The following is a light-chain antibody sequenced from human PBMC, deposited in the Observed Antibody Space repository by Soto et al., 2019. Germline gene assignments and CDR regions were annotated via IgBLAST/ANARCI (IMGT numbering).Light chain of an antibody. CDR2: DVA. Sequence: QSVLTQPASVSDSPGQSITISCTGTSSDVGGSNFVSWYQQHPGKPPKLIIYDVANRPSGVSNRFSGSKSGSTASLIISRLQTEYEAHYYCVSYTSSTTYVFGTGTKVTVL. CDR3: VSYTSSTTYV. CDR1: SSDVGGSNF. J-gene: IGLJ1*01. V-gene: IGLV2-14*03.